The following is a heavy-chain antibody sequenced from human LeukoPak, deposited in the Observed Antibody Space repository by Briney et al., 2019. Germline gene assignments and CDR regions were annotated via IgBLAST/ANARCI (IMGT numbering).Heavy chain of an antibody. CDR1: GGSISSGGYY. CDR3: ARFYYFSSGTYDDSFDI. D-gene: IGHD3-10*01. Sequence: SQTLSLTCTVSGGSISSGGYYWSWIRQHQGKGLEWIGYIYYSGRTYYNPSLKSRVTISIDTSENQISLKMNSVTAADTAVYYCARFYYFSSGTYDDSFDIWGQGTMVTVSS. V-gene: IGHV4-31*03. CDR2: IYYSGRT. J-gene: IGHJ3*02.